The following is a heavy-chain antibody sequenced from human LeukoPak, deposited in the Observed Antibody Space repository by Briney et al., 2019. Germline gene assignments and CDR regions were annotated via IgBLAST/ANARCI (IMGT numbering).Heavy chain of an antibody. CDR1: GGSISSGSYY. V-gene: IGHV4-61*02. J-gene: IGHJ6*02. CDR2: IYTSGST. Sequence: SETLSLTCTVSGGSISSGSYYWSWIRQPAGKGLEWIGRIYTSGSTNYNPSLKSRVTISVDTSKNQFSLKLSSVTAADTAVYYCARDLRNGMDVWGQGTTVTVS. CDR3: ARDLRNGMDV.